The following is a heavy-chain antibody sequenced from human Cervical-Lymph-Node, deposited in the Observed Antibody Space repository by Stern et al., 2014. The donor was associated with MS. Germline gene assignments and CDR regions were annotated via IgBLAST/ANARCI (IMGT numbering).Heavy chain of an antibody. CDR2: IDWDHDK. J-gene: IGHJ4*02. CDR1: GFSLSTSGMR. CDR3: ARSPPYYEFWNDYYYFDY. V-gene: IGHV2-70*04. Sequence: ESGPALVKPTQTLTLTCTFSGFSLSTSGMRVSWIRQPPGKALEWLARIDWDHDKFYSTSLKTRLTISKDTSKNQVVLTMTNMDPVDTATYYCARSPPYYEFWNDYYYFDYWGQGTLVAVSS. D-gene: IGHD3-3*01.